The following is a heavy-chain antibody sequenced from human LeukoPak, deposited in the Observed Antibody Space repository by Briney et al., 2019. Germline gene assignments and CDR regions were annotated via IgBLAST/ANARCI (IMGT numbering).Heavy chain of an antibody. J-gene: IGHJ4*02. CDR1: GGSLSSYY. Sequence: SETLSLTCTVSGGSLSSYYWSWLRQPAGKGLEWIGRIYTSGSTNYNPSLKSRVTMSVDTSKNQFSLKLSSVTAADTAVYYCAIILRYWCGGSCYSYFDYWGQGTLVTVSS. CDR2: IYTSGST. CDR3: AIILRYWCGGSCYSYFDY. D-gene: IGHD2-15*01. V-gene: IGHV4-4*07.